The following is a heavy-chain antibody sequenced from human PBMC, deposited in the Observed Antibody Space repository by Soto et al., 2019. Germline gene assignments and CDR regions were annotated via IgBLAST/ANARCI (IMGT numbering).Heavy chain of an antibody. CDR1: GDSVSSNSAA. CDR3: ARDGRVVVAARTPAYSYYMDV. V-gene: IGHV6-1*01. Sequence: KQSQTLSLTCAISGDSVSSNSAAWNWIRQSPSRGLEWLGRTYYRSKWYNDYAVSVKSRITINPDTSKNQFSLQLNSVTPEDKAVYYCARDGRVVVAARTPAYSYYMDVWGKGTTVTV. D-gene: IGHD2-15*01. CDR2: TYYRSKWYN. J-gene: IGHJ6*03.